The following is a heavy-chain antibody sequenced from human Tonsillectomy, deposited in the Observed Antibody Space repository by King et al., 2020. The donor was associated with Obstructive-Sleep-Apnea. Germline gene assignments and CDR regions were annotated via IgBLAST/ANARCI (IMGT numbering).Heavy chain of an antibody. D-gene: IGHD3-10*01. CDR2: IYSGGTT. V-gene: IGHV3-66*01. J-gene: IGHJ4*02. CDR1: KLTVSDNY. Sequence: VQLVESGGGLVQPGGSLRLSCAVSKLTVSDNYISWVRQAPGKGLEWVSVIYSGGTTNYADSVKGRFSISRDKSKNTVNLQMNSLRTEDTAVYYCARSLGRDGVSFDFWGQGTLVTVSS. CDR3: ARSLGRDGVSFDF.